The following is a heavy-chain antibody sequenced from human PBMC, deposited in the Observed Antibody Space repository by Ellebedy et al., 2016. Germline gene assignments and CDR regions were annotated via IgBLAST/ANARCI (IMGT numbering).Heavy chain of an antibody. CDR1: GASITSDY. V-gene: IGHV4-4*07. J-gene: IGHJ4*02. D-gene: IGHD2-21*01. Sequence: SETLSLTCAVSGASITSDYWSWVWQPAGKGLEWIGRVDSSGNTNYNPSLKNRVTMSLDTSKNQFSLKLTSVTAADTGVYYCARGLTPHFDSWGQGALVTVSS. CDR3: ARGLTPHFDS. CDR2: VDSSGNT.